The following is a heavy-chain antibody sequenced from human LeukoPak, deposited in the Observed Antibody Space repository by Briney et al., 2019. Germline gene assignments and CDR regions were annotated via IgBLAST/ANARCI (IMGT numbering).Heavy chain of an antibody. CDR3: ARDPYNGNYGDSYYYYMDV. J-gene: IGHJ6*03. Sequence: GGSLPLTCPASGFPFSSYSRNWLRQAPGRGLEWVSYITSYSRTIYNPHSVRGRFTISRDNAENSLYLKMHSLRAEDTAIYYCARDPYNGNYGDSYYYYMDVWGKGTTVTISS. V-gene: IGHV3-48*01. CDR2: ITSYSRTI. CDR1: GFPFSSYS. D-gene: IGHD1-26*01.